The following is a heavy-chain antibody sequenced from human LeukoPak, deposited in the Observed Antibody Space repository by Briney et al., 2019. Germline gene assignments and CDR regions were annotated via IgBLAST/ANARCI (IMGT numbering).Heavy chain of an antibody. CDR2: INTDGTVT. Sequence: QSGGSLRLSCAASGFTFSKYWMLWVRQAPGKGLESVSRINTDGTVTTYADSVKGRFPVSRDNADNTMFLQMNSVRDEDTAVYYCATKQWLAPPPDSWGQGTPVTVSS. V-gene: IGHV3-74*01. CDR3: ATKQWLAPPPDS. D-gene: IGHD6-19*01. J-gene: IGHJ4*02. CDR1: GFTFSKYW.